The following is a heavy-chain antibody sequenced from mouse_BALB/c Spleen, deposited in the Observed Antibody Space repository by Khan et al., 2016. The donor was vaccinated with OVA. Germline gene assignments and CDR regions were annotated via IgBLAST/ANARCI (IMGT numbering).Heavy chain of an antibody. J-gene: IGHJ3*01. CDR3: TSLAYYDGCEGFAY. CDR2: ISSGGSYT. V-gene: IGHV5-6*01. D-gene: IGHD1-1*01. Sequence: EVELVESGGDLVKPEGSLKLSCAASGFTLSTYGMPWVRQTPDKRLEWVATISSGGSYTYYPDSVQGRFTISRDNDKKTLYMQMSSLKSEETAMFYCTSLAYYDGCEGFAYWGQGTLVTVSA. CDR1: GFTLSTYG.